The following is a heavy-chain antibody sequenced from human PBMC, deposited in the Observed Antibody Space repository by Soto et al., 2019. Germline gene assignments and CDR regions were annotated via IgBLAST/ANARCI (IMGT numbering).Heavy chain of an antibody. CDR2: IYSRGDT. Sequence: PSETLSLTCSVSGGSMRSYYWNWLRQPAGKGLEWIGRIYSRGDTNYNPSVKSQVTMSVDTSKNEFSLRLNSVTAADTAVYYCAGIGEDVYYGMDVWGQGTTVTVSS. J-gene: IGHJ6*02. V-gene: IGHV4-4*07. D-gene: IGHD2-21*01. CDR3: AGIGEDVYYGMDV. CDR1: GGSMRSYY.